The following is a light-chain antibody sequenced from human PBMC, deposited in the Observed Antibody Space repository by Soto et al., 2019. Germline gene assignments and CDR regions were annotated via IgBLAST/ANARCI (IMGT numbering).Light chain of an antibody. CDR2: LGS. Sequence: DIVMTQSPLSLPVTPGEPAAISCRSSESLLHSNGNNYLEWYLQKPGQSPHLLIYLGSNQASGVPDRFSGSGSGTDFTLKISRVEAEDVGVYFCMQALQTPWTFGQGTKVEIK. J-gene: IGKJ1*01. CDR1: ESLLHSNGNNY. V-gene: IGKV2-28*01. CDR3: MQALQTPWT.